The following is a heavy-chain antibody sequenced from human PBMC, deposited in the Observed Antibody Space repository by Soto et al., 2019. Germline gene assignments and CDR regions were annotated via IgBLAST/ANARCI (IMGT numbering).Heavy chain of an antibody. V-gene: IGHV6-1*01. CDR3: VRDRYSSSGWFDP. Sequence: SQPLSITFAISGDSVSSYSAAWNWIRQSPSGGLEWLGRTYYRSRFFSDYAESVKSRIIINPDTSKNQFSLQLKSVTPEDTAVYYCVRDRYSSSGWFDPWGQGTPVTVSS. CDR1: GDSVSSYSAA. D-gene: IGHD3-10*01. CDR2: TYYRSRFFS. J-gene: IGHJ5*02.